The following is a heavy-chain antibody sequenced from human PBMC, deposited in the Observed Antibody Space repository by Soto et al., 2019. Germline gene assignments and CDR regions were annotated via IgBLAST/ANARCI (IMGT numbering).Heavy chain of an antibody. J-gene: IGHJ3*01. CDR1: GGSISGYY. Sequence: SETLSLTCTVSGGSISGYYWSWIRQPPGKGLEWIGYIYSSGSTNYNPSLKSRVTMSVDTSMSQFSLRLTSVTAADTAIYYCARHYHPHYPFDFCGRGTLDTV. V-gene: IGHV4-59*08. CDR3: ARHYHPHYPFDF. D-gene: IGHD3-10*01. CDR2: IYSSGST.